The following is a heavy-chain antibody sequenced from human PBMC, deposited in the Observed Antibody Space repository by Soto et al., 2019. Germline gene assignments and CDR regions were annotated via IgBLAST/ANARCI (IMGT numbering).Heavy chain of an antibody. CDR1: GYTFTSYD. CDR2: MNPSGGNT. Sequence: ASVKVSCKASGYTFTSYDINWVRQATGQGLEWMGIMNPSGGNTDYAQEFQGRVTMTSDTSTSTVYMELSSLRSEDTAVYYCARDRANKITTFDYWGQGTLVTVSS. CDR3: ARDRANKITTFDY. D-gene: IGHD3-22*01. J-gene: IGHJ4*02. V-gene: IGHV1-46*01.